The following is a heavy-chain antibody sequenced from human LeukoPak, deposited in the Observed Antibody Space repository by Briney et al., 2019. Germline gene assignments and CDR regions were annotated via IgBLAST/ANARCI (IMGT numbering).Heavy chain of an antibody. CDR1: GFTFSSHS. V-gene: IGHV3-21*04. J-gene: IGHJ4*02. D-gene: IGHD2-15*01. CDR3: AKCRGGRWYHSDEY. CDR2: ISSGSDHI. Sequence: GGSLRLSCVASGFTFSSHSMNWVRQAPGKGLEWVASISSGSDHIYYADSAKGRFTISRDNARNSLYLQMDSLRVEDTAVFYCAKCRGGRWYHSDEYWGQGTLVTVSS.